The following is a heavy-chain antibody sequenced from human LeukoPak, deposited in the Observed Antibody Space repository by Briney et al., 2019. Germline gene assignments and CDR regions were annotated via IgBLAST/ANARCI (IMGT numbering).Heavy chain of an antibody. CDR3: ARDRLPEGIAVAGNDY. Sequence: ASVKVSCKAFGYTFTGYWMHWVRQAPGQGPEWMGVISPSGGSTIYAQKFKGRVTLTRDMSTSTAYMELRSLRSDDTAVYYCARDRLPEGIAVAGNDYWGQGTLVTVSS. J-gene: IGHJ4*02. V-gene: IGHV1-46*01. CDR1: GYTFTGYW. CDR2: ISPSGGST. D-gene: IGHD6-19*01.